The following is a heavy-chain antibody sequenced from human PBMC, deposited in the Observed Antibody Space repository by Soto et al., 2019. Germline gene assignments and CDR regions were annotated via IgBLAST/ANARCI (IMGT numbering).Heavy chain of an antibody. Sequence: ASVKFSCNASGYTFTGHYMHWVRQAPGQGLEWMGWINPNSVGTNYAQKFQGRVTMTRDTSISTAYMELSRLRSDDTAVYYCAREPMVRAAHGFDIWGQGTMVTVSS. D-gene: IGHD3-10*01. V-gene: IGHV1-2*02. J-gene: IGHJ3*02. CDR3: AREPMVRAAHGFDI. CDR1: GYTFTGHY. CDR2: INPNSVGT.